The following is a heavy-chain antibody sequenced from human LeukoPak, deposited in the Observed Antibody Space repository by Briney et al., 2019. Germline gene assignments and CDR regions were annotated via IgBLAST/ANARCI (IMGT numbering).Heavy chain of an antibody. Sequence: PAEPLSLTCGLSGYHINKAYYRVWIRQPPGTGLEWIGSLYHPDSTYYNPSLKSRVTMSVDTSRNQFSLRLSFVTAADTAVYYCARQYDSYFYYYLDLWGTGTTVTVSS. J-gene: IGHJ6*03. CDR2: LYHPDST. V-gene: IGHV4-38-2*01. CDR3: ARQYDSYFYYYLDL. D-gene: IGHD2-2*01. CDR1: GYHINKAYY.